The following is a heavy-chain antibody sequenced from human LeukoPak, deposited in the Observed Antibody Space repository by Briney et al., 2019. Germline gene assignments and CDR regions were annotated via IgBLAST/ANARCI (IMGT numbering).Heavy chain of an antibody. J-gene: IGHJ4*02. CDR3: ARETYGDYQYYFDY. CDR1: GGSISSGSYY. Sequence: MPSETLSLTCTVSGGSISSGSYYWSWIRQPAGKGLEWIGRIYTSGSTNYNPSLKSRVTISVDTSKNQFSLKLSSVTAADTAVYYCARETYGDYQYYFDYWGQGTLVTVSS. CDR2: IYTSGST. V-gene: IGHV4-61*02. D-gene: IGHD4-17*01.